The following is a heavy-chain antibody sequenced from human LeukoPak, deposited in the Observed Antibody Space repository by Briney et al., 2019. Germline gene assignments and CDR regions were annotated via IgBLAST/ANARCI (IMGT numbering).Heavy chain of an antibody. D-gene: IGHD3-3*01. CDR1: GGSISSGGYY. J-gene: IGHJ6*02. Sequence: SETLSLTCTVSGGSISSGGYYWSWLRQHPGKGLEWIGYIYYSGSTYYNPSLKSRVTISVDTSKNQFSLKLSSVTAADTAVYYCARDSHFLEWFSDYGMDVWGQGTTVTVSS. CDR3: ARDSHFLEWFSDYGMDV. V-gene: IGHV4-31*03. CDR2: IYYSGST.